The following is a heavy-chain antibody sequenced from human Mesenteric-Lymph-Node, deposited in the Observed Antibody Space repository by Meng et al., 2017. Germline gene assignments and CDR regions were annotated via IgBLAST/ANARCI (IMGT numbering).Heavy chain of an antibody. Sequence: GESLKISCAASGFTFSSYAMSWVRQAPGKGLEWVLAISEGGLYKYYADSVKGRFTISRDNSNNTLYLQMNSLRAEDTAVYYCAKRDGSGSYPYYFDYWGQGTLVTVSS. CDR2: ISEGGLYK. J-gene: IGHJ4*02. CDR3: AKRDGSGSYPYYFDY. V-gene: IGHV3-23*01. CDR1: GFTFSSYA. D-gene: IGHD3-10*01.